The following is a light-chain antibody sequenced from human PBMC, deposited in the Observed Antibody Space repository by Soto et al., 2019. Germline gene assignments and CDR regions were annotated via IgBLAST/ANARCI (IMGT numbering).Light chain of an antibody. CDR2: SAS. CDR1: QGISTF. V-gene: IGKV1-9*01. CDR3: LQLSEYPLT. Sequence: DIQLTQSPSFLSASVGDRVTITCRSSQGISTFFAWYQQKPGKAPKLLIFSASTLQSGVPPRFSGSGSWTEFSLTISNLQPEDFATYYCLQLSEYPLTFGGGTDVEIK. J-gene: IGKJ4*01.